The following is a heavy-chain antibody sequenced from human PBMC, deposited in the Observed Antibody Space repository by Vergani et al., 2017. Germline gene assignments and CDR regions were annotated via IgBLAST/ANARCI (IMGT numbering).Heavy chain of an antibody. CDR1: GFTLSNYD. J-gene: IGHJ4*02. CDR2: IQFAGSNQ. Sequence: QVQLVESGGGVVQRGGSLRLPCATSGFTLSNYDMQWIRQWPGKGLEFVAFIQFAGSNQYYAASVKGRFTLSRDFSKNTLFLQMNSLRTDDTATYYCAKHFRGWGIDYGGQGTQVIVSS. D-gene: IGHD3-16*01. V-gene: IGHV3-30*02. CDR3: AKHFRGWGIDY.